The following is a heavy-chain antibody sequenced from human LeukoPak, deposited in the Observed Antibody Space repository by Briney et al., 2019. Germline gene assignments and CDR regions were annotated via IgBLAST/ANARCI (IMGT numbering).Heavy chain of an antibody. D-gene: IGHD3-22*01. CDR2: IKSKTDGGTT. V-gene: IGHV3-15*01. CDR3: TTHDSSGWDAFDI. CDR1: GFTFSDYY. J-gene: IGHJ3*02. Sequence: PGGSLRLSCAASGFTFSDYYMSWIRQAPGKGLEWVGRIKSKTDGGTTDYAAPVKGRFTISRDDSKNTLYLQMNSLKTEDTAVYYCTTHDSSGWDAFDIWGQGTMVTVSS.